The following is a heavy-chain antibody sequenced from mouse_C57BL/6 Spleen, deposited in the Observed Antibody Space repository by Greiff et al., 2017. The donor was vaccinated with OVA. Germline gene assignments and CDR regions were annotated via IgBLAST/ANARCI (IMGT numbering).Heavy chain of an antibody. CDR2: IYPGDGDT. CDR1: GYAFSSYW. Sequence: VQLQQSGAELVKPGASVKISCKASGYAFSSYWMNWVKQRPGKGLEWIGQIYPGDGDTNYNGKFKGKATMTADKSSSTAYMQLSSLTSEDSAVYYCARGEKSKPFDYWGQGTTLTVSS. V-gene: IGHV1-80*01. J-gene: IGHJ2*01. CDR3: ARGEKSKPFDY. D-gene: IGHD2-5*01.